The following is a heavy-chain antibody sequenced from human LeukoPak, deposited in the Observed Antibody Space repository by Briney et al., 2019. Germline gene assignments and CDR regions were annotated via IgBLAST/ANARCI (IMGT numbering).Heavy chain of an antibody. CDR2: IYYSGST. D-gene: IGHD3-16*02. CDR1: GGSISSYY. V-gene: IGHV4-59*08. CDR3: ARHGYSGPIDY. Sequence: PSETLSLTCTVSGGSISSYYWSWIRQPPGKGLEWIGYIYYSGSTNYNPSLKSRVTISVDTSKNQFSLKLSSVTAADTAVYYCARHGYSGPIDYWGQGTLVTVSS. J-gene: IGHJ4*02.